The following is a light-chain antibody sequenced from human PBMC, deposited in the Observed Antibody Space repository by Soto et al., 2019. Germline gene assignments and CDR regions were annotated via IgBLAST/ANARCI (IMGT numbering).Light chain of an antibody. CDR2: GAF. CDR3: QHYGSSLPWT. V-gene: IGKV3-20*01. J-gene: IGKJ1*01. CDR1: QSVSSN. Sequence: EIVMTQSPVTLSVSPGERVTLSCRASQSVSSNLAWYQQKPGQAPSLLIYGAFTRATGIPDRFSGSGSGTDFTLTISRLEPEDFAVYYCQHYGSSLPWTFGQGTKVDIK.